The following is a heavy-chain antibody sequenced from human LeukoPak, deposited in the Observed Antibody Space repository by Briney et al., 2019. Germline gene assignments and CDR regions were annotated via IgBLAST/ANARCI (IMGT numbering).Heavy chain of an antibody. Sequence: GGSLRLSCAASGFTFNSYHMSWVRQAPGKGLEWISVIYSAGNTYYADSVMGRFTISRDISKNTLYLQMDSLRAGDTAIYYCATANWWGQGTLVTVSS. CDR3: ATANW. CDR2: IYSAGNT. CDR1: GFTFNSYH. V-gene: IGHV3-53*01. D-gene: IGHD4/OR15-4a*01. J-gene: IGHJ4*02.